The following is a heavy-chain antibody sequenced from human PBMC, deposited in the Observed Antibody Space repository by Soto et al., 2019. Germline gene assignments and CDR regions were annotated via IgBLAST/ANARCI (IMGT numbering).Heavy chain of an antibody. D-gene: IGHD5-12*01. J-gene: IGHJ3*02. V-gene: IGHV1-69*04. CDR1: GRTFSNYT. CDR3: ARELAIFIVATADAFDI. Sequence: SVKASCMASGRTFSNYTINCVRQAPGQGLEWMGRISPILGIANYAQKFQGRVTITADKSTSTAYMELSSLRSEDTAVYYCARELAIFIVATADAFDIWGQGTMVT. CDR2: ISPILGIA.